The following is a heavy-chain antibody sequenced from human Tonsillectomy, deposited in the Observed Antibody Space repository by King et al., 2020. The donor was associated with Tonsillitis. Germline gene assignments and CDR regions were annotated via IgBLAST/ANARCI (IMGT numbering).Heavy chain of an antibody. D-gene: IGHD4-23*01. CDR3: AKDSSNALVRGYNWFDP. CDR2: ISGGGGST. J-gene: IGHJ5*02. CDR1: GFTFDDYA. V-gene: IGHV3-43*02. Sequence: VQLVESGGGVVLPGGSLRLSCAASGFTFDDYAMHWVRQAPGKGLEWVSLISGGGGSTYYSDSVKGLFTISRDNRKNSLYLQMNSLRTEDTALYYCAKDSSNALVRGYNWFDPWGQGTLVTVSS.